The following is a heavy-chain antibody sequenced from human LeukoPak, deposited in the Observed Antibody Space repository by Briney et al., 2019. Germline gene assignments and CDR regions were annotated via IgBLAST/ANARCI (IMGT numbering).Heavy chain of an antibody. CDR2: IYSGGST. V-gene: IGHV3-53*01. J-gene: IGHJ4*02. CDR1: GFTVSSNY. Sequence: GGSLRLSCAASGFTVSSNYMSWLRQAPGKGLEWVSVIYSGGSTYYADSVKGRFTISRDNSKNTLYLQMNSLRAEDTAVYYCARDRDYDSSGSFDYWGQGTLVTVSS. D-gene: IGHD3-22*01. CDR3: ARDRDYDSSGSFDY.